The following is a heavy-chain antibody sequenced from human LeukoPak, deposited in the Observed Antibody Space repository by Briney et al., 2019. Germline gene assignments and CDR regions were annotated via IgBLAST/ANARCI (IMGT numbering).Heavy chain of an antibody. CDR3: ARDGHYYGSGLTYYYYYMDV. V-gene: IGHV1-24*01. J-gene: IGHJ6*03. CDR1: GYTLTELS. CDR2: FDPEDGET. Sequence: ASVKVSCKVSGYTLTELSIHWVRQAPGKGLEWMGGFDPEDGETIYAQKFQGRVTMTEDTSTDTAYMELSSLRSEDTAVYYCARDGHYYGSGLTYYYYYMDVWGKGTTVTVSS. D-gene: IGHD3-10*01.